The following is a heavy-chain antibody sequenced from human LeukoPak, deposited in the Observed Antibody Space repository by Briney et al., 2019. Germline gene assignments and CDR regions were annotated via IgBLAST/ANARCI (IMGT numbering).Heavy chain of an antibody. CDR3: ARSVLGYSYGLHIDY. Sequence: PSETLSLTCTVSGGSISSYYWSWIRQSPGEGLEWIGYIHYRGSTNYNPSLKSRVTISVDTSKNQFSLKLSSLTAADTAVYYCARSVLGYSYGLHIDYWGQGTLATVSS. CDR2: IHYRGST. J-gene: IGHJ4*02. V-gene: IGHV4-59*01. CDR1: GGSISSYY. D-gene: IGHD5-18*01.